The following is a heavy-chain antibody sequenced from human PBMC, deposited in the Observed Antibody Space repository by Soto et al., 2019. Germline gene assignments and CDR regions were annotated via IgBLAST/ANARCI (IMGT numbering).Heavy chain of an antibody. Sequence: PSETLSLTCTVSGGSISSGDYYWSWIRQPPGKGLEWIGYIYYSGSTYYNPSLKGRVTISVDTSKNQFSLKLSSVTASDTAVYYCARGKYQLLSYYYGMDVWGQGTTVTVSS. D-gene: IGHD2-2*01. V-gene: IGHV4-30-4*01. CDR3: ARGKYQLLSYYYGMDV. CDR2: IYYSGST. J-gene: IGHJ6*02. CDR1: GGSISSGDYY.